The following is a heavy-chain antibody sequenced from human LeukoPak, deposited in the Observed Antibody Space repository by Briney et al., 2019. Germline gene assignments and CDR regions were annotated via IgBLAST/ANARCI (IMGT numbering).Heavy chain of an antibody. CDR1: GFTFSSYN. D-gene: IGHD2-15*01. J-gene: IGHJ6*03. V-gene: IGHV3-21*01. CDR2: ITSSSSYV. Sequence: GGSLRLSCEAPGFTFSSYNMNWVRQAPGKRLEWVSSITSSSSYVFYADSVKGRFTISRDNAKNSLYLQMNSLRAEDTAVYYCARDNGYCSGGSCYHYYMDVWGKGTTVTISS. CDR3: ARDNGYCSGGSCYHYYMDV.